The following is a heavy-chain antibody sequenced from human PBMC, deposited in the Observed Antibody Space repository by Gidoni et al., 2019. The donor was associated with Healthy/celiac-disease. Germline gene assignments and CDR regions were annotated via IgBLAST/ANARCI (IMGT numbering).Heavy chain of an antibody. J-gene: IGHJ6*02. CDR3: ASLGYNDYYYYGMDV. D-gene: IGHD2-15*01. CDR2: ISSSSSYI. CDR1: GFTFSSYS. Sequence: EVQLVESGGGLVKPGGSLRLSCAASGFTFSSYSMNWVRQAPGKGLEWVSSISSSSSYIYYAYSVKGRFTISRDNAKNSLYLQMNSLRAEDTAVYYCASLGYNDYYYYGMDVWGQGTTVTVSS. V-gene: IGHV3-21*01.